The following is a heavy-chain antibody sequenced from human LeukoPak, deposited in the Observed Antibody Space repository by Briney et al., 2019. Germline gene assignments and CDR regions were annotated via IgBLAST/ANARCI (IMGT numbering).Heavy chain of an antibody. CDR3: AREAITIFGVVRTQTTYGPHRFDP. CDR2: ISAYNGNT. J-gene: IGHJ5*02. CDR1: GYTFTSYG. D-gene: IGHD3-3*01. Sequence: ASVKVSCKASGYTFTSYGISWVRQAPGQGLEWMGWISAYNGNTNYAQKLQGRVTMTTDTSTSTAYMELRSLRSDDTAVYYCAREAITIFGVVRTQTTYGPHRFDPWGQGTLVTVSS. V-gene: IGHV1-18*01.